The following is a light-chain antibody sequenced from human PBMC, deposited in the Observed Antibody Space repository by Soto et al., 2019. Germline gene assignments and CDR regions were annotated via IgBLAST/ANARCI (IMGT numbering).Light chain of an antibody. V-gene: IGLV2-14*03. CDR2: DVS. Sequence: QSVLTQPASVSGSPGQSTTISCTGTSSDVGGYHEVSWYQQRPGKDPKLMIYDVSNRPSGVSNRFSGSKSGNTASLTISGLQAEDEAYYYCSSNAAGSTLIFGGGTKVTVL. CDR1: SSDVGGYHE. J-gene: IGLJ2*01. CDR3: SSNAAGSTLI.